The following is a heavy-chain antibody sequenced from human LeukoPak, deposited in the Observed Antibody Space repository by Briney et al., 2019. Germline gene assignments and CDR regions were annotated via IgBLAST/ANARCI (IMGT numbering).Heavy chain of an antibody. CDR2: ISWNSGSI. CDR1: GFTFDDYA. J-gene: IGHJ5*02. D-gene: IGHD6-13*01. V-gene: IGHV3-9*03. Sequence: LGGSLRLSCAASGFTFDDYAMHWVRQAPGKGLEWVSGISWNSGSIGYADSVKGRFTISRDNAKNSLYLQMNSLRAEDMALYYCAKDIEPRAAAGTFWFDPWGQGTLVTVSS. CDR3: AKDIEPRAAAGTFWFDP.